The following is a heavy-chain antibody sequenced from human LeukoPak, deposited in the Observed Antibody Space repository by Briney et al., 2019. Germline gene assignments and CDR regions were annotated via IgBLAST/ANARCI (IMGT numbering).Heavy chain of an antibody. J-gene: IGHJ4*02. CDR3: ARCSSWHQNFDY. Sequence: SETLSLTCTVSGGSISSSSYYWGWIRQPPGKGLEGIGSIYYSGSTYYNPSLKSRVTISVDTSKNQFSLKLSSVTAADTAVYYCARCSSWHQNFDYWGQGTLVTVSS. V-gene: IGHV4-39*07. CDR1: GGSISSSSYY. CDR2: IYYSGST. D-gene: IGHD6-13*01.